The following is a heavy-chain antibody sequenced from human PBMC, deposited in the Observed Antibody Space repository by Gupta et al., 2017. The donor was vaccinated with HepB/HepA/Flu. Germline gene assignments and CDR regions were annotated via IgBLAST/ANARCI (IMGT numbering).Heavy chain of an antibody. Sequence: QITLTESGPTRVKPTQTLTLTCTFSGFSLSTSGVGVGWIRQPPGKALEYLAVIYWDDDKRYNPSLKRRLNIAKDTANNQVVLTMTNMDPVDTATYYCAHRRQWNTKWDTGWFDHWGQGTRGTVSS. V-gene: IGHV2-5*02. CDR3: AHRRQWNTKWDTGWFDH. D-gene: IGHD1/OR15-1a*01. CDR1: GFSLSTSGVG. CDR2: IYWDDDK. J-gene: IGHJ5*02.